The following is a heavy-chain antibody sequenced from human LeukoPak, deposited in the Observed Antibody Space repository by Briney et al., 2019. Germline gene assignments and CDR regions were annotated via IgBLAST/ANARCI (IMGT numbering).Heavy chain of an antibody. V-gene: IGHV4-59*01. J-gene: IGHJ4*02. CDR1: GGSISSYY. D-gene: IGHD6-13*01. CDR2: IYYSGST. Sequence: PSETLSLTCTVSGGSISSYYWSWIRQPPGQGLEWIGYIYYSGSTNYNPSLKSRVTISVDTSKNQFSLKLSSVTAADTAVYYCARGVYIAAAQYGYWGQGTLVTVSS. CDR3: ARGVYIAAAQYGY.